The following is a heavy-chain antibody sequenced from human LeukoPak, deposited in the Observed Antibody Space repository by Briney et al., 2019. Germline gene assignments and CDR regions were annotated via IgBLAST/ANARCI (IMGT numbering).Heavy chain of an antibody. Sequence: SETLSLTCTVSGGSIRSSSYYWDWIRQPPGKGLEWIGSIYYSGSTYYNPSLKSRVTMSVDTSKNQFSLKLSSVTAADTAVYYCARVGTEKHPYSGSYFSDNWFDPWGQGTLVTVSS. CDR1: GGSIRSSSYY. CDR3: ARVGTEKHPYSGSYFSDNWFDP. V-gene: IGHV4-39*07. CDR2: IYYSGST. D-gene: IGHD1-26*01. J-gene: IGHJ5*02.